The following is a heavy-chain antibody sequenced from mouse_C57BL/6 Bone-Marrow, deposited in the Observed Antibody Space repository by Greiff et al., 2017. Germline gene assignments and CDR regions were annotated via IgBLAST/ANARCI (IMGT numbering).Heavy chain of an antibody. Sequence: VQLKESGAELVRPGASVKLSCTASGFNIKDDYMHWVKQRPEQGLEWIGWIDPENGDTEYASKFQGKATITAVTSSNTAYLQLSSLTSEDTAVYYCTTSFITTVVVDYWGQGTTLTVSS. V-gene: IGHV14-4*01. J-gene: IGHJ2*01. CDR3: TTSFITTVVVDY. CDR2: IDPENGDT. D-gene: IGHD1-1*01. CDR1: GFNIKDDY.